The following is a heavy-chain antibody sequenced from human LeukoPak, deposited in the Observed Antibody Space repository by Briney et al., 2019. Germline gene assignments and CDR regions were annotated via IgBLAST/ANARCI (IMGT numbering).Heavy chain of an antibody. V-gene: IGHV4-34*01. CDR2: INHSGST. D-gene: IGHD2-15*01. J-gene: IGHJ5*02. CDR1: DGSFSSYY. CDR3: AREYCSDVSCHDNWFDP. Sequence: SETLSLTCAVYDGSFSSYYWTWIRQSPGKGLEWIGEINHSGSTNFNPSLRSRVTISLDTSKNQFSLRLSSVTAADTAVYYCAREYCSDVSCHDNWFDPWGQGTLVIVS.